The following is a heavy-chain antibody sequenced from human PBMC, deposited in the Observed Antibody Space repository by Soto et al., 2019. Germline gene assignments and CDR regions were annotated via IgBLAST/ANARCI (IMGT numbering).Heavy chain of an antibody. J-gene: IGHJ4*02. D-gene: IGHD6-19*01. Sequence: GGSLRLSCAASGFTFSSYWMSWVRQAPGKGLEWVANIKQDGSEKYYVDSVKGRFTISRDNAKNSLHLQMNSLRAEDTAVYYCARDGSGWPLFIWGQGTLVTVSS. V-gene: IGHV3-7*05. CDR3: ARDGSGWPLFI. CDR1: GFTFSSYW. CDR2: IKQDGSEK.